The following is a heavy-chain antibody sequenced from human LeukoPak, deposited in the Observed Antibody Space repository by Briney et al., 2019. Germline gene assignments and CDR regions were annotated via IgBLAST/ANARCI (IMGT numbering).Heavy chain of an antibody. CDR3: ARLMVAATRWGYYYYMDV. J-gene: IGHJ6*03. CDR1: GFTFSSYG. CDR2: ISGSGGST. D-gene: IGHD2-15*01. Sequence: GGTLSLSCAASGFTFSSYGMSWVRQAPGKGLEWVSAISGSGGSTYYADSVKGRFTISRDNSKNTLYLQMNSLRAEDTAVYYCARLMVAATRWGYYYYMDVWGKGTTVTISS. V-gene: IGHV3-23*01.